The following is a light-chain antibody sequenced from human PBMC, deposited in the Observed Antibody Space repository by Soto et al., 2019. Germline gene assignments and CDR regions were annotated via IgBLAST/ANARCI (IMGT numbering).Light chain of an antibody. CDR3: SSRTSSITYV. J-gene: IGLJ7*01. CDR1: SSDVGGYNY. CDR2: EVS. V-gene: IGLV2-14*01. Sequence: QSALTQPASVSGSPGQSITISCTGTSSDVGGYNYVSWYQQYPGKAPKLMIYEVSNRPSGISSRFSGSKSGNTASLTISGLQAEDEADYYCSSRTSSITYVFGTGTQLTVL.